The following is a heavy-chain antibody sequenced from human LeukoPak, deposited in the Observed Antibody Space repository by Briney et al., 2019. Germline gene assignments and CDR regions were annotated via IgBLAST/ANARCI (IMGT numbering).Heavy chain of an antibody. CDR3: ARVPYYLNYYYYYMDV. Sequence: SVKVSCKASGGTFSSYAISWVRQAPGQGLEWMGGIIPIFGTANYAQKLQGRVTMTTDTSTSTAYMELRSLRSDDTAVYYCARVPYYLNYYYYYMDVWGKGTTVTVSS. V-gene: IGHV1-69*05. D-gene: IGHD3-10*01. J-gene: IGHJ6*03. CDR2: IIPIFGTA. CDR1: GGTFSSYA.